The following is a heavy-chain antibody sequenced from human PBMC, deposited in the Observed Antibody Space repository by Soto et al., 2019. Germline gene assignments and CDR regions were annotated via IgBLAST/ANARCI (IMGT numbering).Heavy chain of an antibody. V-gene: IGHV1-3*01. J-gene: IGHJ4*02. D-gene: IGHD6-19*01. CDR2: INVGDGNT. CDR1: GYTFSTYD. CDR3: TRGSVFDY. Sequence: ASVKVSCKASGYTFSTYDIVWVRQAPGQRLEWMGWINVGDGNTKYSQKFQGRVTITRDTSATTAYMELSSLRSDDTAVFYCTRGSVFDYWGQGTLVTVSS.